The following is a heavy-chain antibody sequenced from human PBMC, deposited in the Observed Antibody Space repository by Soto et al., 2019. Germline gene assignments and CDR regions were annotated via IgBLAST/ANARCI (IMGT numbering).Heavy chain of an antibody. CDR1: GYTFTIYS. D-gene: IGHD1-26*01. Sequence: ASVKVSCKASGYTFTIYSITWVRQAPGQGLEWMGWISAYNGNTDYAQKFQGRVTMTTDTSTSTAYMELRSLTSDDTAVYHCARDKAGAVDAFDIWGQGTMVTVSS. V-gene: IGHV1-18*01. CDR2: ISAYNGNT. CDR3: ARDKAGAVDAFDI. J-gene: IGHJ3*02.